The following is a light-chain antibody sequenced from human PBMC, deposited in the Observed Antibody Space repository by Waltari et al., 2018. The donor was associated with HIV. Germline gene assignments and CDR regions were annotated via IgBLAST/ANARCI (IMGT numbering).Light chain of an antibody. J-gene: IGLJ1*01. CDR3: QSYDSSLSGSSV. CDR2: GNS. CDR1: SSNIGAGYD. V-gene: IGLV1-40*01. Sequence: QSVLTQPPSVSGAPGQRVTISCTGSSSNIGAGYDVHWYQQLPGTAPKLLIYGNSNRPSGVPDRCSGSKSGTSASLAITGRQAEDEADYYCQSYDSSLSGSSVFGTGTKVTVL.